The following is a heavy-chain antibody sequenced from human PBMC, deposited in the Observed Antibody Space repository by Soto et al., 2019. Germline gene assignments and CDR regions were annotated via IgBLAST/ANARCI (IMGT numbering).Heavy chain of an antibody. CDR3: ARDPGYCSGGSCYSSAFDY. J-gene: IGHJ4*02. V-gene: IGHV4-34*01. CDR1: GGSFSGYY. CDR2: INHSGST. D-gene: IGHD2-15*01. Sequence: QVQLQQWDAGLLKPSETLSLTCAVYGGSFSGYYWSWIRQPPGKGLEWIGEINHSGSTNYNPSLKSRVTISVDTSKNQFSLKLSSVTAADTAVYYCARDPGYCSGGSCYSSAFDYWGQGTLVTVSS.